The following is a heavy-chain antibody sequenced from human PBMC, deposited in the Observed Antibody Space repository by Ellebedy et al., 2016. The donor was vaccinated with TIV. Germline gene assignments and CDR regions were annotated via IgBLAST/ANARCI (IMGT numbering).Heavy chain of an antibody. Sequence: GGSLRLSCAASGFTFNDYWMHWVRQVPGKGLVWVSRVSGDGSSTTYADSVKGRFTISRDNSKNTLFLQMNSLRAEDTALYYCAKTLPYNAKGWLDPWGQGTLVTVSS. CDR3: AKTLPYNAKGWLDP. V-gene: IGHV3-74*03. J-gene: IGHJ5*02. CDR1: GFTFNDYW. CDR2: VSGDGSST. D-gene: IGHD5-24*01.